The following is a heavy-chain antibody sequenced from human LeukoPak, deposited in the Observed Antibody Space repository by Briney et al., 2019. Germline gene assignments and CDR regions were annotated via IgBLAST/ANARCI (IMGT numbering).Heavy chain of an antibody. Sequence: SETLSLTCTVSGGSISSYYWSWIRQPPGKGLEWIGYIYYSGSTNYNPSLKSRVTISVDTSKNQFSLKLSSVTAADTAVYYCARTVWWQWLPGAFDIWGQGTMVTVSS. CDR2: IYYSGST. D-gene: IGHD6-19*01. CDR1: GGSISSYY. V-gene: IGHV4-59*01. J-gene: IGHJ3*02. CDR3: ARTVWWQWLPGAFDI.